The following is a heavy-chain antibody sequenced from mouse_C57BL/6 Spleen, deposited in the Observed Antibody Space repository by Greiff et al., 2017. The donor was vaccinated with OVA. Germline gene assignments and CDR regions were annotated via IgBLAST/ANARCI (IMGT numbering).Heavy chain of an antibody. J-gene: IGHJ4*01. CDR3: ARYLTGKAMDY. V-gene: IGHV7-3*01. D-gene: IGHD4-1*01. CDR2: ISNKANGYTT. Sequence: EVMLVESGGGLVQPGGSLSLSCAASGFTFTDYYMSWVRQPPGKALEWLGFISNKANGYTTEYSASVKGRFTISRDNSQSILYLQMNALRAEDSATYYCARYLTGKAMDYWGQGTSVTVSS. CDR1: GFTFTDYY.